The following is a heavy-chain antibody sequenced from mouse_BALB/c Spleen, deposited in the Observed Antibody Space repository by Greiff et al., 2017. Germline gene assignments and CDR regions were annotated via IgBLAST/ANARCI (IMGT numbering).Heavy chain of an antibody. CDR1: GYTFTSYW. CDR2: IYPGNSDT. Sequence: EVQLQQSGTVLARPGASVKMSCKASGYTFTSYWMHWVKQRPGQGLEWIGAIYPGNSDTSYNQKFKGKAKLTAVTSTSTAYMELSSLTNEDSAVYYCTRSRITTDYYAMDYWGQGTSVTVSS. J-gene: IGHJ4*01. V-gene: IGHV1-5*01. CDR3: TRSRITTDYYAMDY. D-gene: IGHD2-4*01.